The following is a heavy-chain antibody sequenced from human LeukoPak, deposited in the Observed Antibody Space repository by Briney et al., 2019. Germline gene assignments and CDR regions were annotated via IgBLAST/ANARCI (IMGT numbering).Heavy chain of an antibody. Sequence: AGGSLRLSCTVSGFTVSSNSMSWVRQAPGKGLEWVSFIYSGGNTHYSDSVKGRFTISRDNSKNSLYLQMNSLRAEDTAVYYCARALIGYYFDYWGQGTLVTVSS. D-gene: IGHD2-8*01. CDR2: IYSGGNT. V-gene: IGHV3-66*01. J-gene: IGHJ4*02. CDR3: ARALIGYYFDY. CDR1: GFTVSSNS.